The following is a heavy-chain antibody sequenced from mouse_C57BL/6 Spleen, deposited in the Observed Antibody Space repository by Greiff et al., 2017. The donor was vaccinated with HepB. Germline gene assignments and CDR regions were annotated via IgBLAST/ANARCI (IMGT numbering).Heavy chain of an antibody. CDR2: IYPSDSET. CDR3: ARGVYYYGPWFAY. CDR1: GYTFTSYW. V-gene: IGHV1-61*01. D-gene: IGHD1-1*01. J-gene: IGHJ3*01. Sequence: QVQLQQPGAELVKPGASVKLSCKASGYTFTSYWMDWVKQRPGQGLEWIGNIYPSDSETHYNQKFKDKATLTVDKSSSTAYMQLSSLTSEDSAVYYCARGVYYYGPWFAYWGQGTLVTVSA.